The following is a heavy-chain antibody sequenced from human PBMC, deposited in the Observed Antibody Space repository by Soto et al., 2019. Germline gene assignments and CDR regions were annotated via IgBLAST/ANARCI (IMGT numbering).Heavy chain of an antibody. CDR1: GFTFSSYG. Sequence: QVQLVESGGGVVQPGRSLRLSCAASGFTFSSYGMHWVRQAPGKGLEWVAVISYDGSNKYYADSVKGRFTISRDNSKNTLYLQMNSLRAEATGVYYCAQSWGYQAALDYWGQGTLVTVSS. CDR3: AQSWGYQAALDY. D-gene: IGHD3-16*02. V-gene: IGHV3-30*03. CDR2: ISYDGSNK. J-gene: IGHJ4*02.